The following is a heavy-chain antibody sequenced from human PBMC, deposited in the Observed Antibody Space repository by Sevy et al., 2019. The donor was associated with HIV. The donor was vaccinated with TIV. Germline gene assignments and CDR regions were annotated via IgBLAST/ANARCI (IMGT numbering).Heavy chain of an antibody. D-gene: IGHD1-26*01. CDR3: ARGAVVGATEGYPFDI. CDR1: GGTFSSYA. CDR2: IIPIFGTA. V-gene: IGHV1-69*13. Sequence: ASVKVSCKASGGTFSSYAISWVRQAPGQGLEWMGGIIPIFGTANYAQKFQGRVTITADEPTSTAYMELSSLRSEDTAVYYCARGAVVGATEGYPFDIWGQGTMVTVSS. J-gene: IGHJ3*02.